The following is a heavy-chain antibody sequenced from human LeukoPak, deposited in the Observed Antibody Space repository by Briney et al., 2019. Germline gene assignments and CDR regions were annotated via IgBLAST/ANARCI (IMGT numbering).Heavy chain of an antibody. CDR1: GFTFSSYA. CDR3: ARDLLEWYFDY. Sequence: GGSLRLSCAASGFTFSSYAMSWVRQAPGKGLEWVSVISGSDGSTYYADSVKGRFTISRDNSKNTLYLQMNSLRAEDTAVYYCARDLLEWYFDYWGQGTLVTVSS. J-gene: IGHJ4*02. D-gene: IGHD3-3*01. CDR2: ISGSDGST. V-gene: IGHV3-23*01.